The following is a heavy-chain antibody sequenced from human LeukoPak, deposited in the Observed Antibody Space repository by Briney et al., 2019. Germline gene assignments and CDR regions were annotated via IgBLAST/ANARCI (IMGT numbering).Heavy chain of an antibody. V-gene: IGHV3-74*01. D-gene: IGHD2-15*01. CDR3: TRAGSGASANNR. CDR1: GFIFTNWW. Sequence: PGGSLRLSCAASGFIFTNWWMHWVRQVPGKPPVWVSRIDGDGRITHYADSVNGRFTISRDNARNTVFLQMNSLRVEDTAFYYCTRAGSGASANNRWGQGTLVTVSS. J-gene: IGHJ4*02. CDR2: IDGDGRIT.